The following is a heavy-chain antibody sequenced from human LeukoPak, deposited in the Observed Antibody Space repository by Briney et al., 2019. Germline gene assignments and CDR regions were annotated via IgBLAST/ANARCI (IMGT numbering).Heavy chain of an antibody. CDR3: ARGRTGYYDSSGYYYAGYYYYGMDV. J-gene: IGHJ6*02. Sequence: PSETLSLTCAVYGGSFSGYYWSWIRQPPGKGLEWIGEINHSGSTNYNPSLKSRVTISVDTSKNRFSLKLSSVTAADTAVYYCARGRTGYYDSSGYYYAGYYYYGMDVWGQGTTVTVSS. V-gene: IGHV4-34*01. D-gene: IGHD3-22*01. CDR2: INHSGST. CDR1: GGSFSGYY.